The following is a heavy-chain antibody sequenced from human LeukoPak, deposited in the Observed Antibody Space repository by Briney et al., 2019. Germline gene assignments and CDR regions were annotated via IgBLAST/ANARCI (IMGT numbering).Heavy chain of an antibody. V-gene: IGHV4-34*01. Sequence: PSETLSLTCAVYGGSFSGYYWSWIRQPPGKGLEWIGEINHSGSTNYNPSLKSRVTISVDTSKNQFSLKLSSVTAADTAVYYCAREHYYDSSGNVYWGQGTLVTVSS. CDR2: INHSGST. J-gene: IGHJ4*02. D-gene: IGHD3-22*01. CDR3: AREHYYDSSGNVY. CDR1: GGSFSGYY.